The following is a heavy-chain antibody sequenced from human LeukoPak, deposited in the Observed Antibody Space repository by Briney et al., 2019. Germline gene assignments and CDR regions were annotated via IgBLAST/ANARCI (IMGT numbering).Heavy chain of an antibody. J-gene: IGHJ4*02. CDR2: INGDGSST. CDR1: GFTFSSYW. Sequence: GGSLRLSCVASGFTFSSYWMHWVRQTPGKGLVWVSRINGDGSSTSYADSVKGRFTISRDNAKNTLYLQMNSLRAEGSLRAEDTAVYYCAREDAFRGYSNGFVDCWGQGTLVTVSS. D-gene: IGHD5-18*01. CDR3: AREDAFRGYSNGFVDC. V-gene: IGHV3-74*01.